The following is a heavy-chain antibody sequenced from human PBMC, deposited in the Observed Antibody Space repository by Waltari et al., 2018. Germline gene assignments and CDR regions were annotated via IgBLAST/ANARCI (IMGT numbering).Heavy chain of an antibody. Sequence: QVQLQESGPGLVKPSETLSLTCSVSGASISSYYWSWIRQPAGKGLEWIGRIYPSGSTNYNPSLKRRVTMTTDTAKSQFSLELTSVTAADTAVYYCASGRGLNVGLFDFWGQGTLVTVSS. V-gene: IGHV4-4*07. CDR1: GASISSYY. CDR2: IYPSGST. J-gene: IGHJ4*02. D-gene: IGHD3-16*01. CDR3: ASGRGLNVGLFDF.